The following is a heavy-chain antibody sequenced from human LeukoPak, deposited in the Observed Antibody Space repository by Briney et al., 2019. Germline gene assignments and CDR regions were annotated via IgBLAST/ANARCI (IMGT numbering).Heavy chain of an antibody. J-gene: IGHJ4*02. V-gene: IGHV4-59*01. Sequence: SETLSLTCTVSGGSISSYYWSWIRQPPGKGLEWIGYIYYSGSTNYNPSLKSRVTISVDTSKNQFSLKLSSVTAADTAVYYCARDAGSTSYSDYWGQGTLATVSS. D-gene: IGHD2-2*01. CDR1: GGSISSYY. CDR3: ARDAGSTSYSDY. CDR2: IYYSGST.